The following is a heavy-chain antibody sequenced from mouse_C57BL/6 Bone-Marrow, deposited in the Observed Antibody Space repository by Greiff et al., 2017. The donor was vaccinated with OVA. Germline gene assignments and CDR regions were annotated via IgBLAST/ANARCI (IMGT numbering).Heavy chain of an antibody. J-gene: IGHJ2*01. Sequence: VQLQQSGAELVRPGASVKLSCTASGFNIKDDYMHWVKQRPEQGLEWIGWIDPENGDTEYASKFQGKATITADTSSNKAYLQLSSLTSEDTAVYYCTTITTVVAEGLDYCDYWGQGTTLTVSS. V-gene: IGHV14-4*01. CDR1: GFNIKDDY. D-gene: IGHD1-1*01. CDR2: IDPENGDT. CDR3: TTITTVVAEGLDYCDY.